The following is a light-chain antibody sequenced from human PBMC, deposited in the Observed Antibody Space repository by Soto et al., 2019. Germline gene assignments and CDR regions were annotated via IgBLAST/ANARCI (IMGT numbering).Light chain of an antibody. CDR2: DNN. Sequence: QSVLTQPPSVSAAPGQKVTISCSGSSSNIGNNYVSCYQQVPGTAPKLLIYDNNKRPSGIPDRFSGSKSGPSATLGITALQTGDEADYYCGTWDSSLSAVVFGGGTKLTVL. J-gene: IGLJ2*01. V-gene: IGLV1-51*01. CDR3: GTWDSSLSAVV. CDR1: SSNIGNNY.